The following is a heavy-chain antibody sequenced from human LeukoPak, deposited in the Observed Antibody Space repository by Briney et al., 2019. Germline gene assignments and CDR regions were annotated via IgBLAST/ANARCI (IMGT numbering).Heavy chain of an antibody. CDR3: ARTLNYYDSSGQGY. V-gene: IGHV1-2*02. J-gene: IGHJ4*02. CDR2: NPNSGGT. D-gene: IGHD3-22*01. Sequence: NPNSGGTNYAQNFQGRVTMTRDTSISTAYMALSRLRSDDTAVYYCARTLNYYDSSGQGYWGQGTLVTVSS.